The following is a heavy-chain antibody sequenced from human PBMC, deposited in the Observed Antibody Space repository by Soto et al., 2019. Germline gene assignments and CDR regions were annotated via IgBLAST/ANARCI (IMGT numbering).Heavy chain of an antibody. D-gene: IGHD2-2*01. CDR3: ARGPPRVPYYYYYMDV. V-gene: IGHV3-66*01. CDR2: IYSGGST. J-gene: IGHJ6*03. CDR1: GFTVSSNY. Sequence: GGSLRLSCAASGFTVSSNYMGWVRQAPGKGLEWVSVIYSGGSTYYADSVKGRFTISRDNSKNTLYLQMNSLRAEDTAVYYCARGPPRVPYYYYYMDVWGKGTTVTVSS.